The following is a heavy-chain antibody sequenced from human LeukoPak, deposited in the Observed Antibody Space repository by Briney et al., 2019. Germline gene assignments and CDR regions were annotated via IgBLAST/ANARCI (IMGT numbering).Heavy chain of an antibody. CDR3: ARDDAFGGPGDY. CDR2: FHPEDGER. CDR1: GYPFSELP. V-gene: IGHV1-24*01. D-gene: IGHD3-10*01. Sequence: GASVKVSCKITGYPFSELPIYWVRQAPGKGLEWMGGFHPEDGERIFAQKFQGRVTLTEDTSTSTAYMELRSLRSDDTAVYYCARDDAFGGPGDYWGQGTLVTVSS. J-gene: IGHJ4*02.